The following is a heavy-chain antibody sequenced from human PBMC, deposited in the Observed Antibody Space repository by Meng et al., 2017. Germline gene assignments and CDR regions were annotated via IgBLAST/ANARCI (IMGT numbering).Heavy chain of an antibody. CDR2: IYHSGST. J-gene: IGHJ4*02. CDR1: GGSISSSNG. D-gene: IGHD2-15*01. Sequence: QLQGQRAVPGPRTRSGALSLTCAVAGGSISSSNGWSWVRQPPGKGLEWIGEIYHSGSTNYNPSLKSRVTISVDKSKNQFSLKLSSVTAADTAVYYCARWSIYCSGGSCYSFDYWGQGTLVTVSS. V-gene: IGHV4-4*02. CDR3: ARWSIYCSGGSCYSFDY.